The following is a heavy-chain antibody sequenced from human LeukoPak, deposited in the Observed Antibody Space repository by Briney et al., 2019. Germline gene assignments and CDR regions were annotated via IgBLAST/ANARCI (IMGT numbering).Heavy chain of an antibody. CDR1: GGSVSSGSYY. V-gene: IGHV4-61*01. CDR2: IYYSGTT. D-gene: IGHD3-10*01. J-gene: IGHJ4*02. Sequence: PSETLSLTRTVSGGSVSSGSYYWSWIRQPPGKGLEWIAYIYYSGTTNYNPSLKSRVTISLDTSKNQFSLKLSSVTAADTAVYYCARSYYYGSGSYPGLFDYWGQGTLVTVSS. CDR3: ARSYYYGSGSYPGLFDY.